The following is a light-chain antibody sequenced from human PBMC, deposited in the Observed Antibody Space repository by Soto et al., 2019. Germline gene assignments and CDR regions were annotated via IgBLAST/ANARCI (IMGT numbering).Light chain of an antibody. CDR2: GAS. J-gene: IGKJ5*01. Sequence: EIVLPQSPGTLSLSPAARATLSYRASQSVSNNDLAWYQQKPGQAPRLLIYGASNRATGIPDRFSGSGSGTDFTLIINRLEPEDVAIYYCQQYGGSPRITFGQGTRLEIK. CDR3: QQYGGSPRIT. V-gene: IGKV3-20*01. CDR1: QSVSNND.